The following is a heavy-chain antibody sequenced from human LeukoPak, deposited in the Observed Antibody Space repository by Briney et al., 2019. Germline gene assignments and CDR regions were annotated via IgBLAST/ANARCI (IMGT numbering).Heavy chain of an antibody. V-gene: IGHV3-23*01. CDR3: AKLSAPSTTRSFDY. J-gene: IGHJ4*02. CDR2: ISGGADGT. Sequence: GGSLRLSCEASGFTFSNYAMSWVRQAPGKGLEWVSAISGGADGTYYADSVKGRFTISRDNSKNTPYLTMDSLKAEDTAIYYCAKLSAPSTTRSFDYWGQGTLVTVSS. CDR1: GFTFSNYA. D-gene: IGHD2-2*01.